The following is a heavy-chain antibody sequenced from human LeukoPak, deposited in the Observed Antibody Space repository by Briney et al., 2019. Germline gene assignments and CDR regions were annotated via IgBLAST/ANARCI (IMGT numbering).Heavy chain of an antibody. CDR3: ARDPLWFGELLGGNFDY. CDR2: INPNSGGT. CDR1: GYTFTGYY. J-gene: IGHJ4*02. V-gene: IGHV1-2*02. D-gene: IGHD3-10*01. Sequence: ASVKVSCKASGYTFTGYYMHWVRQAPGQGLEWMGLINPNSGGTNYAQKFQGRVTMTRDTSISTAYMELSRLRSDDTAVYYCARDPLWFGELLGGNFDYWGQGTLVTVSS.